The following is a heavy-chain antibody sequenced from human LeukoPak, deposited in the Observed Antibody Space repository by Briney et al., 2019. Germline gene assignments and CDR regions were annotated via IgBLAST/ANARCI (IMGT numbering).Heavy chain of an antibody. D-gene: IGHD3-22*01. V-gene: IGHV3-7*01. J-gene: IGHJ4*02. CDR3: ARVLVYYYDSSGYYLDY. Sequence: GGSLRLSCAASGFTFSSYWMSWVRQAPGKGLEWVANMKQDGSEKYYVDSVKGRFTISRDNAKNSLYLQMNSLRAEDTAVYYCARVLVYYYDSSGYYLDYWGQGTLVTVSS. CDR1: GFTFSSYW. CDR2: MKQDGSEK.